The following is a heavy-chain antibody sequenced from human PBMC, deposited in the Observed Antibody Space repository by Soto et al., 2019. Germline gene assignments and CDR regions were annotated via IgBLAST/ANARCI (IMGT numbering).Heavy chain of an antibody. CDR1: GFTFSSYS. V-gene: IGHV3-21*01. J-gene: IGHJ3*02. Sequence: PGGSLRLSCAASGFTFSSYSMNWVRQAPGKGLEWVSSISSSSSYIYYADSVKGRFTISRDNTKNSLYLQMNSLRAEDTAVDDCARDPGGAFDIWGQGTIVTVSS. CDR3: ARDPGGAFDI. CDR2: ISSSSSYI.